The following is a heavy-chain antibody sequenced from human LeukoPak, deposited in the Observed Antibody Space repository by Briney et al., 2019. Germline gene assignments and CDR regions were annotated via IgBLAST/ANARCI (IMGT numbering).Heavy chain of an antibody. V-gene: IGHV3-15*07. J-gene: IGHJ4*02. CDR1: GFTFSNAR. Sequence: GGSLRLSCAASGFTFSNARMDWVRQAPGKGLEWVGRIKSKTDGGTTDYAAPVKGRFTISRDDSKNTLYLQMNSLKTEDTAVYYCTTGQWLFYFDYWGQGTLVTVSS. CDR2: IKSKTDGGTT. D-gene: IGHD3-22*01. CDR3: TTGQWLFYFDY.